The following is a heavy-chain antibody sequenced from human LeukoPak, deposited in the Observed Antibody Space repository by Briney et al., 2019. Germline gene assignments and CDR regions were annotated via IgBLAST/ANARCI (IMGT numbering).Heavy chain of an antibody. CDR1: GFTLSSYS. CDR3: ARALTGYEAFDI. CDR2: ISSSTTSYI. V-gene: IGHV3-21*01. D-gene: IGHD3-9*01. J-gene: IGHJ3*02. Sequence: GGSLRLSCAASGFTLSSYSMNWVRQAPGKGLEWASSISSSTTSYIYHADSVKGRFTISRDNAKNSLYLQMNSLRAEDTAVYYCARALTGYEAFDIWGQGTMVTVSS.